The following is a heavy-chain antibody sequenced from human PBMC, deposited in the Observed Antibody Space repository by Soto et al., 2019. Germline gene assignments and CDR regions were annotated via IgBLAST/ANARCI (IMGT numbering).Heavy chain of an antibody. V-gene: IGHV3-53*01. J-gene: IGHJ4*02. D-gene: IGHD6-19*01. CDR3: AKERSSGWSFDY. Sequence: PGGSLRLSCAASGFSVSSSHMNWVRQAPGKGPEWVSVIYSGGSTYYAVSVKGRFTISRDNSKNTVYLQMNSLRGEDTAVFYCAKERSSGWSFDYWGQGTLVTVSS. CDR2: IYSGGST. CDR1: GFSVSSSH.